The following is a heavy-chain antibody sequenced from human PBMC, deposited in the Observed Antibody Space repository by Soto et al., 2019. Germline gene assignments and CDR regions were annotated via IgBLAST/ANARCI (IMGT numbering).Heavy chain of an antibody. CDR2: ISGTAGNT. CDR1: GFTFTSCA. Sequence: GGSLRLSCAASGFTFTSCAMSWVRQAPGKGLEWVSAISGTAGNTHHADSVKGRFTISRDISKNTLYLQMNSLRAEDTAVYYCAKGDWDYIADHFDYWGQGTLVTVSS. J-gene: IGHJ4*02. V-gene: IGHV3-23*01. D-gene: IGHD1-7*01. CDR3: AKGDWDYIADHFDY.